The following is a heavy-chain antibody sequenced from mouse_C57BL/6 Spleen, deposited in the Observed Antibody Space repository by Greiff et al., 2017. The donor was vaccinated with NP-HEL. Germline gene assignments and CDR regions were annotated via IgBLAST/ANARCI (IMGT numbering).Heavy chain of an antibody. D-gene: IGHD2-2*01. CDR1: GFTFSDYY. CDR3: ARVGYGYDDWYFDV. CDR2: INYDGSST. Sequence: EVKLMESEGGLVQPGSSMKLSCTASGFTFSDYYMAWVRQVPEKGLEWVANINYDGSSTYYLDSLKSRFIISRENAKNILYLQMSSLKSEDTATYYCARVGYGYDDWYFDVWGTGTTVTVSS. V-gene: IGHV5-16*01. J-gene: IGHJ1*03.